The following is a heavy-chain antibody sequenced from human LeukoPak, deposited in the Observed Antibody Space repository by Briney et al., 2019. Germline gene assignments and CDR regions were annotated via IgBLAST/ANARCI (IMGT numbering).Heavy chain of an antibody. Sequence: SETLSLTCTVSGGSISSYYWSWIRQPAGKGLEWIGRIYTSGSTNYNPSLKSRVTMSVDTSKNQSSLKLSSVTAADTAVYYSARDFSGTYYDFWSGPLPGYYYYGMDVWGQGTTVTVSS. CDR1: GGSISSYY. V-gene: IGHV4-4*07. CDR3: ARDFSGTYYDFWSGPLPGYYYYGMDV. CDR2: IYTSGST. D-gene: IGHD3-3*01. J-gene: IGHJ6*02.